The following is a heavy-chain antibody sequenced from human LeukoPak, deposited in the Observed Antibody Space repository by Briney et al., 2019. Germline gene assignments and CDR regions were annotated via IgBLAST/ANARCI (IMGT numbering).Heavy chain of an antibody. CDR3: ARTRKPTVTEPDY. D-gene: IGHD4-17*01. J-gene: IGHJ4*02. V-gene: IGHV5-51*01. Sequence: GESLKISCKGSGYSFTSYWIGWVRQMPGEGLEWMGIIYPGGSDTRYSPSFQGQVTISADKSISTAYLQWSSLKASDTAMYYCARTRKPTVTEPDYWGQGTLVTVSS. CDR1: GYSFTSYW. CDR2: IYPGGSDT.